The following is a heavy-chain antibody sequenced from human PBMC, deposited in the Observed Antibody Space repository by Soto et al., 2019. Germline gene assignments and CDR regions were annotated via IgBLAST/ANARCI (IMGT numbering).Heavy chain of an antibody. CDR1: GLTFSNVW. Sequence: VQLVESGGGFVKPGGSLRLSCAASGLTFSNVWMNWVRQAPGKGLEWGGHIKSKTDGGTTDYAAPVKGRFTISRDDSKNTLYLQINSLKIDDTGVYYCTTDVWPYFQSDYWGQGTLVTVSP. CDR2: IKSKTDGGTT. D-gene: IGHD2-8*01. CDR3: TTDVWPYFQSDY. V-gene: IGHV3-15*07. J-gene: IGHJ4*02.